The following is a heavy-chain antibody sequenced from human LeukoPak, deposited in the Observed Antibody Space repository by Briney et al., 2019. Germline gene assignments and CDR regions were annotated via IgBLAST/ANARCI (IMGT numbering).Heavy chain of an antibody. CDR3: ARAQRGPIVVVPAAAGAMDY. J-gene: IGHJ4*02. D-gene: IGHD2-2*01. V-gene: IGHV3-21*01. CDR2: ISSSSSYI. CDR1: GFTFSSYS. Sequence: GGSLRLSCAASGFTFSSYSMNWVRQAPGKGLEWVSSISSSSSYIYYADSVKGRFTISRDNAKNSLYLQMNSLRAEDTAVYYCARAQRGPIVVVPAAAGAMDYWGQGTLVTVSS.